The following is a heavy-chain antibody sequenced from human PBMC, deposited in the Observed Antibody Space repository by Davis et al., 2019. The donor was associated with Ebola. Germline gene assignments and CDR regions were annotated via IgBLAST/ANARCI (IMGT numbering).Heavy chain of an antibody. CDR2: INPSGGST. V-gene: IGHV1-46*01. CDR3: ATGYCSSTSCHYYYYGMDV. CDR1: GYTFTRYY. Sequence: SVNVSCKASGYTFTRYYMHWVRQAPGQGLEWMGIINPSGGSTSYAQKFQGRVTMTEDTSTDTAYMELSSLRSEDTAVYYCATGYCSSTSCHYYYYGMDVWGQGTTVTVSS. J-gene: IGHJ6*02. D-gene: IGHD2-2*01.